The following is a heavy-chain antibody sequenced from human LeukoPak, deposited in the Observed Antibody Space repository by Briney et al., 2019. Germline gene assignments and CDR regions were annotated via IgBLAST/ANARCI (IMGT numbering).Heavy chain of an antibody. V-gene: IGHV3-74*01. CDR2: INPDGTDT. J-gene: IGHJ4*02. Sequence: GGSLRLSCAASGFTFSNFWMHWVRQAPGMGRVWVSQINPDGTDTLYADSVKGQFTISRDNAKNTLYLQMNSLRAEDTAVYYCAKGSNFAFDNWGQGILVTVSS. CDR3: AKGSNFAFDN. D-gene: IGHD1-1*01. CDR1: GFTFSNFW.